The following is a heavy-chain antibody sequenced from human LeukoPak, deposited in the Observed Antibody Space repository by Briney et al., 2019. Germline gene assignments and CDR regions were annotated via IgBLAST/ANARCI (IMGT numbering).Heavy chain of an antibody. V-gene: IGHV3-30*02. CDR1: GFTFTSYG. Sequence: PGGSLRLSCAASGFTFTSYGFHWVRQAPGRGLEWVTFIRSDGLKTYHTDSVKGRFTISRDNSKSTIHLQMNSLRDEDTAVYYCVRPHSVVVTGTDGWFDSWGQGTLVTASS. CDR2: IRSDGLKT. J-gene: IGHJ5*01. D-gene: IGHD2-21*02. CDR3: VRPHSVVVTGTDGWFDS.